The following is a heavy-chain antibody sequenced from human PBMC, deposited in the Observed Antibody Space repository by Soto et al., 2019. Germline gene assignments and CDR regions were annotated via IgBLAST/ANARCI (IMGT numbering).Heavy chain of an antibody. V-gene: IGHV4-61*01. CDR2: IYDSGST. CDR3: ARDLTYGGNSLDN. CDR1: GGSVSSGSYY. J-gene: IGHJ4*02. Sequence: QVQLQESGPGLVKPSETLSLTCTVSGGSVSSGSYYWTWIRQPPGKGLEWIGYIYDSGSTNYNPSLKSRLTMSVDTSKNLFSLKLTSVTAADTAVYYCARDLTYGGNSLDNWGQGTLVTVSS. D-gene: IGHD2-21*02.